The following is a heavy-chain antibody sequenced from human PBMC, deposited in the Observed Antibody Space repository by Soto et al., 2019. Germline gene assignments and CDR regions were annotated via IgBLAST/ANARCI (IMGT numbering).Heavy chain of an antibody. CDR3: ARNARYSGYPAGSHWFDP. V-gene: IGHV1-2*04. Sequence: ASVKVSCKASGYTLTGYYMHWVRQAPGQGLEWMGWINPNSGGTNYAQKFQGWVTVTRDTSISTAYMELSRLRSDDTAVYYCARNARYSGYPAGSHWFDPWGQGTLVTVSS. J-gene: IGHJ5*02. CDR2: INPNSGGT. D-gene: IGHD5-12*01. CDR1: GYTLTGYY.